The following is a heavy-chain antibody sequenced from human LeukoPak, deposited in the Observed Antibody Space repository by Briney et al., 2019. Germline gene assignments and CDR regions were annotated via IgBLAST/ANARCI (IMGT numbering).Heavy chain of an antibody. D-gene: IGHD3-16*01. Sequence: SGPTLVNPTQTLTLTCTFSGFPLSTSGMRVSWIRQPPGKALEWLARIDWDDDKFYSTSLKTRLTISKDTSKNQVVLTMTDMDPVDTATYYCARAPGAYRAFDYWGQGTLVTVSS. J-gene: IGHJ4*02. CDR2: IDWDDDK. V-gene: IGHV2-70*04. CDR3: ARAPGAYRAFDY. CDR1: GFPLSTSGMR.